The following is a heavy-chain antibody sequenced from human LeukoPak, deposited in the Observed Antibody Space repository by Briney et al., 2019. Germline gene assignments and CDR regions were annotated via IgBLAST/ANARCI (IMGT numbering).Heavy chain of an antibody. CDR1: GGTFSSYA. Sequence: GSSVKVSCKASGGTFSSYAISWVRQAPGQGLEWMGRIIPIFGTANYAQKFQGRVTITADKSTSTAYMELSSLRSEDTAVYYCARVGRDSNYYYYYMDVWGKGTTATVSS. J-gene: IGHJ6*03. CDR2: IIPIFGTA. CDR3: ARVGRDSNYYYYYMDV. V-gene: IGHV1-69*06. D-gene: IGHD4-11*01.